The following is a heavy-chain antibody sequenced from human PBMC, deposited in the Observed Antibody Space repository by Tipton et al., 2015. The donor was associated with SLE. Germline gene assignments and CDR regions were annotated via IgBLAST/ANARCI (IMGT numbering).Heavy chain of an antibody. V-gene: IGHV4-39*01. CDR2: IYHSGSN. Sequence: TLSLTCTVSGGSVSSSSKYWAWLRQPPGKGLVWVGTIYHSGSNYYHPSLKSRVTISVDTSKNQFSLKRRSATAADTAVYYCARLKGRLELPGYPYYMDVWGKGTTVTVSS. CDR3: ARLKGRLELPGYPYYMDV. J-gene: IGHJ6*03. CDR1: GGSVSSSSKY. D-gene: IGHD1-7*01.